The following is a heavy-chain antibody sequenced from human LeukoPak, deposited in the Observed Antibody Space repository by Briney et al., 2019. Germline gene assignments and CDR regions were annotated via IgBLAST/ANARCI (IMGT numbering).Heavy chain of an antibody. CDR1: GFTFSSYG. D-gene: IGHD1-1*01. CDR3: AKATGTFYYFDY. V-gene: IGHV3-23*01. Sequence: GGSLRLPCAASGFTFSSYGMNWVRQAPGKGLEWVSAISGSGGSTYYADSVKGRFTISRDNSKNTLYLQMNSLRAEDTAVYYCAKATGTFYYFDYWGQGTLVTVSS. CDR2: ISGSGGST. J-gene: IGHJ4*02.